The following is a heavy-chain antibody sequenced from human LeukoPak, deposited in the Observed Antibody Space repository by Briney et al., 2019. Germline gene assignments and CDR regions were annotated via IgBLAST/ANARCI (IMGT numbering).Heavy chain of an antibody. D-gene: IGHD3-3*01. CDR3: ARGYYDFWSGYYTLTTFDY. J-gene: IGHJ4*02. Sequence: SETLSLTCTVSGGSISSGGYYWSWIRQHPGKGLEWIGYIYSSGTTYYNPSLKSRVTMSVDTSKNQFSLKLSSVTAADTAVYYCARGYYDFWSGYYTLTTFDYWGQGTLVTVSS. V-gene: IGHV4-31*03. CDR1: GGSISSGGYY. CDR2: IYSSGTT.